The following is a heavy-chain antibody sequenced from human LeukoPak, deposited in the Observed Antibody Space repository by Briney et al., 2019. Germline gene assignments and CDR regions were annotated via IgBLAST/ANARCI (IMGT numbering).Heavy chain of an antibody. J-gene: IGHJ4*02. CDR2: ISYDGSNK. CDR3: AKVGHYYDSSAYYSWKGGLDY. V-gene: IGHV3-30*04. CDR1: GFTFSSYA. Sequence: GGSLRLSCAASGFTFSSYAMHWVRQAPGKGLEWVAVISYDGSNKYSADSVNGRFTISRDNSKNTLYLQMNSLRAEDTAVYYCAKVGHYYDSSAYYSWKGGLDYWGQGTLVTVSS. D-gene: IGHD3-22*01.